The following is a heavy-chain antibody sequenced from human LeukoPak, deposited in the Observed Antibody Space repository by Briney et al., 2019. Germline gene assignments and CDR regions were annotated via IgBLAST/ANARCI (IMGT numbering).Heavy chain of an antibody. CDR3: ARGPQYYYGSGSDSPGPEDAFDI. V-gene: IGHV1-18*01. CDR2: ISAYNGNT. Sequence: ASVKVSCTASGYTFTSYGISWVRQAPGQGLEWMGGISAYNGNTNYAQKLQGRVTMTTDTSTSTAYMELQSLRSDDAAVYYCARGPQYYYGSGSDSPGPEDAFDIWGQGTMVTVSS. CDR1: GYTFTSYG. J-gene: IGHJ3*02. D-gene: IGHD3-10*01.